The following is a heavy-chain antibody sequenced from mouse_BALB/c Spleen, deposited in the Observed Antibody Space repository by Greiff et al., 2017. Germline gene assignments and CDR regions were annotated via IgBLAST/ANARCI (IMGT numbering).Heavy chain of an antibody. CDR3: ARWVGLIDY. Sequence: DLVKPGASVKLSCKASGYTFTSYWINWIKQRPGQGLEWIGRIAPGSGSTYYNEMFKGKATLTVDTSSSTAYIQLSSLSSEDSAVYCCARWVGLIDYWGQGTTLTVSS. CDR2: IAPGSGST. J-gene: IGHJ2*01. CDR1: GYTFTSYW. V-gene: IGHV1S41*01. D-gene: IGHD4-1*01.